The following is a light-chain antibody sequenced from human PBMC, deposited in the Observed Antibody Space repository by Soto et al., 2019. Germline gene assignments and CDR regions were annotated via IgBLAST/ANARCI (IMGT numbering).Light chain of an antibody. J-gene: IGLJ2*01. CDR3: RSYASSLSAV. CDR1: SSKIGAGYD. CDR2: GNN. Sequence: QSVLTQPPSVSGAPGQRVTISCTGSSSKIGAGYDVHWYHQLPGTAPKLLIYGNNNRPSGVPDRFSGSKSGNSASLAITGIQAEDEADYYCRSYASSLSAVFGGGTKLTVL. V-gene: IGLV1-40*01.